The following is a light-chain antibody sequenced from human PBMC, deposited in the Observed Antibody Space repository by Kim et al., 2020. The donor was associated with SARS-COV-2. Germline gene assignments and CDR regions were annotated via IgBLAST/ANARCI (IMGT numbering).Light chain of an antibody. CDR1: SLRSYY. CDR2: GKN. J-gene: IGLJ2*01. Sequence: SSELTQDPAVSVALGQTVRITCQGDSLRSYYATWYQQKPGQAPVLVIYGKNNRPSGIPDRFSGSSSGNTASLTITGAQADDEADYYCNSRDSNDNGVFG. CDR3: NSRDSNDNGV. V-gene: IGLV3-19*01.